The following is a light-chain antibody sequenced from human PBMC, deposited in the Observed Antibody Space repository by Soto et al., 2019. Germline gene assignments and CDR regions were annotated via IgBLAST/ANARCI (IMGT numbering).Light chain of an antibody. Sequence: DIQMTQSPSSVSAAVGDRVTITCRASQGINKWLAWYQQKPGKAPQLLISAASTLRSGVPSRFSGSGSGTDFILTTSNLQPEDFATYFCQQANSFPLTFGGGPRGIT. CDR3: QQANSFPLT. CDR2: AAS. CDR1: QGINKW. J-gene: IGKJ4*01. V-gene: IGKV1-12*01.